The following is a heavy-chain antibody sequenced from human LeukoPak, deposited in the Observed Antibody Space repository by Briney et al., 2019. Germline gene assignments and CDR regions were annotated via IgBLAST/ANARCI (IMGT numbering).Heavy chain of an antibody. CDR3: AIQRIVQNWFDP. CDR2: IIPIFGTA. CDR1: GGTFSSYA. J-gene: IGHJ5*02. D-gene: IGHD2/OR15-2a*01. V-gene: IGHV1-69*13. Sequence: VASVKVSCKAPGGTFSSYALSWVRQAPGQGLEWMGGIIPIFGTANYAQKFQGRVTITADESTSTAYMELSSLRSEDTAVYYCAIQRIVQNWFDPWGQGTLVTVSS.